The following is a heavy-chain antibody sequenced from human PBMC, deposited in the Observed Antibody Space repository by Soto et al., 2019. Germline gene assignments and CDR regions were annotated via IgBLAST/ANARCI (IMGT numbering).Heavy chain of an antibody. CDR2: ISYDGSNK. V-gene: IGHV3-30-3*01. D-gene: IGHD3-3*01. CDR1: VFTFSSYA. CDR3: ARDSGYYDFWSGYYTEYYYYGMDV. J-gene: IGHJ6*02. Sequence: GESLKISCAASVFTFSSYAMHWVRQAPGKGLEWVAVISYDGSNKYYADSVKDRFTISRDNFKNTLYLQMNSLRAEDTAVYYCARDSGYYDFWSGYYTEYYYYGMDVWGQGTTVTVSS.